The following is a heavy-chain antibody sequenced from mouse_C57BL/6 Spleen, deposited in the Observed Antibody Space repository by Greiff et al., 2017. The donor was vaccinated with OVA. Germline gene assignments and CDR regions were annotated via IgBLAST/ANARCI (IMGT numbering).Heavy chain of an antibody. CDR1: GYAFSSSW. CDR2: IYPGDGDT. J-gene: IGHJ2*01. CDR3: ARSQYYYGSSYDGFDY. Sequence: VQVVESGPELVKPGASVKISCKASGYAFSSSWMNWVKQRPGKGLEWIGRIYPGDGDTNYNGKFKGKATLTAYKSSSTAYMQLSSLTSEDSAVYFCARSQYYYGSSYDGFDYWGQGTTLTVSS. V-gene: IGHV1-82*01. D-gene: IGHD1-1*01.